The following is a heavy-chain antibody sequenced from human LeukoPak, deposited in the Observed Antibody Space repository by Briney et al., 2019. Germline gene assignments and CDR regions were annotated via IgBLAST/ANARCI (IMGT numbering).Heavy chain of an antibody. V-gene: IGHV3-74*01. D-gene: IGHD3-16*01. Sequence: GGSLRLSCAASGFTFSSSWMHWVRQAPGKGLVWVSRITRDGSSTTYADSVKGRFTTSRDNAKNTLYLQMDSLRDDDTAVYYCARAPGYESWSPFWGGMDVWGSGTTVIVSS. J-gene: IGHJ6*04. CDR3: ARAPGYESWSPFWGGMDV. CDR2: ITRDGSST. CDR1: GFTFSSSW.